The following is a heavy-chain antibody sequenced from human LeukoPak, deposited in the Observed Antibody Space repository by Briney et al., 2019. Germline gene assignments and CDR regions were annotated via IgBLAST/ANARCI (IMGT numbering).Heavy chain of an antibody. CDR2: ISGSGGST. D-gene: IGHD3-22*01. J-gene: IGHJ6*02. CDR1: GFTFSSYA. CDR3: AKDHSSSGYFRRYYYGMDV. V-gene: IGHV3-23*01. Sequence: TGGSLRLSCAASGFTFSSYAMSWVRQAPGKGLEWVSAISGSGGSTYYADSVKGRFTISRDNSKNTLYLQMNSLRAEDTAVYYCAKDHSSSGYFRRYYYGMDVWGQGTTVTVSS.